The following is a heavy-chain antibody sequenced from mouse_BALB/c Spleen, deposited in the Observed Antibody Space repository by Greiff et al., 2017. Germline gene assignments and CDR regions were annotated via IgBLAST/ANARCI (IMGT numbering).Heavy chain of an antibody. CDR1: GFTFSDYY. J-gene: IGHJ2*01. V-gene: IGHV5-4*02. CDR3: ARGCHYYGYVGY. D-gene: IGHD1-2*01. CDR2: ISDGGSYT. Sequence: EVQLVESGGGLVKPGGSLKLSCAASGFTFSDYYMYWVRQTPEKRLEWVATISDGGSYTYYPDSVKGRFTISRDNAKNNLYLQMSSLKSEDTAMYYCARGCHYYGYVGYWGQGTTLTVSS.